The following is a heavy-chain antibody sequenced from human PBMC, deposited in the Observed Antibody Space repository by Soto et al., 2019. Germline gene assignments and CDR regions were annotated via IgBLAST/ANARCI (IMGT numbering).Heavy chain of an antibody. CDR3: ARSISGDRFWEGYYYGMDV. CDR2: ISGTGGST. Sequence: GGSLRLSCEASGFAFSSYVMTWVRQAPGKGLEWVASISGTGGSTHYADSLKGRFTISRDSSKNTLYLQMSSLRGEDTAVYYCARSISGDRFWEGYYYGMDVWGQGTTVTVS. V-gene: IGHV3-23*01. D-gene: IGHD3-3*01. J-gene: IGHJ6*02. CDR1: GFAFSSYV.